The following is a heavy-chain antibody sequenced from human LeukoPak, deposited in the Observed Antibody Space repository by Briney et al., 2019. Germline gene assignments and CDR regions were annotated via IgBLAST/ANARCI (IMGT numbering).Heavy chain of an antibody. Sequence: HPGGSLRLSCSASGFTFNIYAMHWVRQAPGKGLDYVSAISSNGLNTYYADSVKGRFTISRDNSKNMLYLQMSSLRPEDTVVYFCVKCDNKDVPDYWGQGTLVTVSS. CDR1: GFTFNIYA. J-gene: IGHJ4*02. CDR3: VKCDNKDVPDY. D-gene: IGHD2-15*01. V-gene: IGHV3-64D*06. CDR2: ISSNGLNT.